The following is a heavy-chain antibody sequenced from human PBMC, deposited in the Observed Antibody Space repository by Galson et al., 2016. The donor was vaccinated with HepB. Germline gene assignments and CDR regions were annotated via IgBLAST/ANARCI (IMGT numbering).Heavy chain of an antibody. Sequence: SLRLSCAASGFTFSSYAMSWVRQAPGKGLELVSSISGSGRSTYYADSVKGRYAISRDNSKNTLNLQMNSLRGEDTAVYYCARGHLVVPFSFYFDYWGQGSLVTVSS. CDR2: ISGSGRST. D-gene: IGHD2-15*01. J-gene: IGHJ4*02. CDR3: ARGHLVVPFSFYFDY. V-gene: IGHV3-23*01. CDR1: GFTFSSYA.